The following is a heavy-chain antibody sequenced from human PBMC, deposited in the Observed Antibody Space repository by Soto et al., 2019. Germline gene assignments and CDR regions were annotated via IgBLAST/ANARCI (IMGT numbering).Heavy chain of an antibody. Sequence: GSLRLSCAASGFTFSSYWMHWVRQAPGKGLVWVSRINSDGSSTSYADSVKGRFTISRDNAKNTLYLQMNSLRAEDTAVYYCARGGPYYDFWSGYYKGGYYGMDVWGQGTTVTVSS. CDR1: GFTFSSYW. CDR3: ARGGPYYDFWSGYYKGGYYGMDV. J-gene: IGHJ6*02. V-gene: IGHV3-74*01. CDR2: INSDGSST. D-gene: IGHD3-3*01.